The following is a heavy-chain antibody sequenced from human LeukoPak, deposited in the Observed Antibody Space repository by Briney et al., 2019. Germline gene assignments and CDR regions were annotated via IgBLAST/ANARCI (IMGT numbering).Heavy chain of an antibody. J-gene: IGHJ5*02. CDR3: AREYYDFWSGYYLFGGWFDP. Sequence: ASVKVSCKASGYTFTSYGISWVRQAPGQGLEWMGWISAYNGNTNYAQKLQGRVTMTTDTSTSTAYKELRSLRSDDTAVYYCAREYYDFWSGYYLFGGWFDPWGQGTLVTVSS. CDR1: GYTFTSYG. V-gene: IGHV1-18*01. CDR2: ISAYNGNT. D-gene: IGHD3-3*01.